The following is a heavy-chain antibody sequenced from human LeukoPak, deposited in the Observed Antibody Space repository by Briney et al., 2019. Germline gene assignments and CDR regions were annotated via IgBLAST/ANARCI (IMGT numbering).Heavy chain of an antibody. Sequence: PSETLSLTCTVSGGSISSYYWSWIRQPAGKGLEWIGRIYTSGSTNYNPSLKSRVTMSVDTSKNQFSLKLSSVTAADTAVYYCARDRYYYGSGSSNFDYWGQGTLVTVSS. CDR2: IYTSGST. V-gene: IGHV4-4*07. D-gene: IGHD3-10*01. CDR1: GGSISSYY. J-gene: IGHJ4*02. CDR3: ARDRYYYGSGSSNFDY.